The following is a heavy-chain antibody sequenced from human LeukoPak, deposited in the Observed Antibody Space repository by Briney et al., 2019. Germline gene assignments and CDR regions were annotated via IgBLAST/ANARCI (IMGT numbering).Heavy chain of an antibody. V-gene: IGHV4-34*01. Sequence: SETLSLTCAVYGGSFSGYYWSWIRQPPGKGLEWIGEINHSGSTNYNPSLKSRVTISVDTSKNQFSLKLSSVTAADTAVYYCAGTETSGYCSGGSCYPHPRGGPYYFDYWGQGTLVTVSP. CDR3: AGTETSGYCSGGSCYPHPRGGPYYFDY. CDR2: INHSGST. D-gene: IGHD2-15*01. CDR1: GGSFSGYY. J-gene: IGHJ4*02.